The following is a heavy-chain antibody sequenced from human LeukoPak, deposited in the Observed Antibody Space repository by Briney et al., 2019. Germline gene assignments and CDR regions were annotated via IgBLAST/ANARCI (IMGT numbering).Heavy chain of an antibody. D-gene: IGHD6-19*01. CDR3: ARGSGSGWPLDR. Sequence: QAGGSLRLSCAASGVIVSRNFMSWVRQAPGKGLQWVAIMYAGGTTDYSDPVRGRFHISRDSSNNTLSLQINSLRAEDTAVYYCARGSGSGWPLDRWGQGALVTVSS. CDR1: GVIVSRNF. CDR2: MYAGGTT. V-gene: IGHV3-53*01. J-gene: IGHJ5*02.